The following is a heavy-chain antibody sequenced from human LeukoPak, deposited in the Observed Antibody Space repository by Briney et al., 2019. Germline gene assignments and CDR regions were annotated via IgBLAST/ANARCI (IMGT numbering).Heavy chain of an antibody. Sequence: SRTLSLTCILSGGSISSGSYYWNWIRQPAGKGLEWIGRIYTSGSTNYNPSLTSRVTISVDTSKNQFSLKLSSVTAADTAVYYCARRYPYGEYFDYWGQGTLVTVSS. CDR1: GGSISSGSYY. D-gene: IGHD4-17*01. J-gene: IGHJ4*02. CDR3: ARRYPYGEYFDY. CDR2: IYTSGST. V-gene: IGHV4-61*02.